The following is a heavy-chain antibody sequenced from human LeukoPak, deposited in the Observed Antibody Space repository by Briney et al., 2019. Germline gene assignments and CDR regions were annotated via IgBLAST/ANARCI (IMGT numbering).Heavy chain of an antibody. CDR1: GVTISSGEYY. Sequence: SETLSLSCTASGVTISSGEYYWSWIRQHPGQGLEWIGYIYYSGSTYYNPSLKSRVTISVNTSNNQFSLKLSSVTAADTDVYYCARATASSGSRLFDYWGQGTLVTVSS. D-gene: IGHD3-10*01. CDR2: IYYSGST. J-gene: IGHJ4*02. CDR3: ARATASSGSRLFDY. V-gene: IGHV4-31*03.